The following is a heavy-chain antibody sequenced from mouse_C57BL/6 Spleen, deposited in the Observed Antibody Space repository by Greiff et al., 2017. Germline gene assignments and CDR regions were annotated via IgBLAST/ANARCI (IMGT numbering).Heavy chain of an antibody. CDR2: ILPGSGST. CDR3: ARLYYGSSYGYFDV. J-gene: IGHJ1*03. Sequence: QVQLKESGAELMKPGASVKLSCKATGYTFTGYWIEWVKQRPGHGLEWIGEILPGSGSTNYNEKFKGKATFTADTYSNTAYMQLSSLTTEDSAIYYCARLYYGSSYGYFDVWGTGTTVTVSS. V-gene: IGHV1-9*01. CDR1: GYTFTGYW. D-gene: IGHD1-1*01.